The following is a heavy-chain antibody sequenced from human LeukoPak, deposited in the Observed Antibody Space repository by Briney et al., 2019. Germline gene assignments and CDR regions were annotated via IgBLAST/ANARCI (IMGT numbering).Heavy chain of an antibody. D-gene: IGHD5-18*01. J-gene: IGHJ4*02. CDR1: GYTFTCYY. Sequence: ASVKVSCKASGYTFTCYYMHWVRQAPGQGLEWMGWINPNSGGTNYAQKFQGRVTMTRDTSISTAYMELSRLRSDDTAVYYCARAGTAHLYYFDYWGQGTLVTVSS. CDR3: ARAGTAHLYYFDY. V-gene: IGHV1-2*02. CDR2: INPNSGGT.